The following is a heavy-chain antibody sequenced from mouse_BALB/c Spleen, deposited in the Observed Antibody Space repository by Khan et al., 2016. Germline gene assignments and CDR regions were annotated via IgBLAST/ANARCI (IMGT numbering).Heavy chain of an antibody. D-gene: IGHD2-10*01. CDR2: IDPENGNT. V-gene: IGHV14-1*02. CDR1: GFNIKDYY. J-gene: IGHJ3*01. CDR3: ASPYYGNYAWFAY. Sequence: VQLQQPGAELLRPGALVKLSCKASGFNIKDYYMHWVKQRPEQGLEWIGWIDPENGNTIYDPKFQGTASITADTSSNTAYLQLSSLTSEDTAVYYCASPYYGNYAWFAYWGQGTLVTVSA.